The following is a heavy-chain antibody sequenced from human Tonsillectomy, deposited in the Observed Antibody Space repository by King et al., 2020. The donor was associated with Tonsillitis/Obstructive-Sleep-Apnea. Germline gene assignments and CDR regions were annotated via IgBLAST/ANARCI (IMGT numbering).Heavy chain of an antibody. J-gene: IGHJ6*03. Sequence: VQLVESGGGVVQPGRSLRLSCAASGFTFSSYAMHWVRQAPGKGLEWVAVISYDGSNKYYADSVKGRFTISRDNSKNTLYLQMNSLRAEDTAVYYCARVGRGTSCYSSYYYYYMDVWGKGTTVTVSS. D-gene: IGHD2-15*01. CDR2: ISYDGSNK. CDR1: GFTFSSYA. V-gene: IGHV3-30*01. CDR3: ARVGRGTSCYSSYYYYYMDV.